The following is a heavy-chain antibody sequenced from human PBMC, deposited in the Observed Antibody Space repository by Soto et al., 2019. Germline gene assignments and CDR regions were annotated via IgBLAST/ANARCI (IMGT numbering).Heavy chain of an antibody. J-gene: IGHJ4*02. CDR2: IIPIFGTT. D-gene: IGHD1-26*01. Sequence: ASVKVSCKASGYTFTRYAISWVRQAPGQGLEWMGGIIPIFGTTNYAQRFQGRITITADESTGTTYMELNSLRSEDTAVYYCARRGGTYLTPFDYWGQGTLVTVSS. CDR3: ARRGGTYLTPFDY. CDR1: GYTFTRYA. V-gene: IGHV1-69*13.